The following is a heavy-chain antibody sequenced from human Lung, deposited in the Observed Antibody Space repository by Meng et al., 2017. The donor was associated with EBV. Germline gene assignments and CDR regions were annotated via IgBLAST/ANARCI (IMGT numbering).Heavy chain of an antibody. CDR1: GGPFSSYA. Sequence: VRLVKLGAGVKKPGSSAQASCKASGGPFSSYAISWVRQAPGQGLEWLGGLIPMFGAPNYAQKFQGRVTITADEYTSTHFMELSSLRSEDTAVYYCASESGRGYTPDYWGQGTLVTVSS. J-gene: IGHJ4*02. CDR3: ASESGRGYTPDY. V-gene: IGHV1-69*01. D-gene: IGHD3-10*01. CDR2: LIPMFGAP.